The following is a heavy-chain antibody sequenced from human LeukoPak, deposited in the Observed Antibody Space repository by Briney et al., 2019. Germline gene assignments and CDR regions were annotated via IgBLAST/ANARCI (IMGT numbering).Heavy chain of an antibody. CDR2: INSDGSST. CDR3: AREFGYTYDFWTSCMDV. V-gene: IGHV3-74*01. D-gene: IGHD3/OR15-3a*01. J-gene: IGHJ6*02. Sequence: GGSLRLSCAASGFTFSSYWMHWVRQAPGKGLVWVSRINSDGSSTSYADSVKGRFTISRDNAKNTLYLQMNSLRAEDTAVYYCAREFGYTYDFWTSCMDVWGQGTTVTVPS. CDR1: GFTFSSYW.